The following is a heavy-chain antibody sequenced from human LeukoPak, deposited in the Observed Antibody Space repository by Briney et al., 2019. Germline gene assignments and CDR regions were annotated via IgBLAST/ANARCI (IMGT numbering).Heavy chain of an antibody. CDR1: IGSISSSKW. V-gene: IGHV4-4*02. J-gene: IGHJ4*02. CDR2: IYLYGTT. CDR3: ASGTTVTNFAY. D-gene: IGHD4-17*01. Sequence: SETLSLTCSVSIGSISSSKWWSWVRQSPVKGLEWIGEIYLYGTTNYIPSFTSRVTMSVDRSRNQFPLKLTSVTAADTAVYYCASGTTVTNFAYWGQGTLVTVSS.